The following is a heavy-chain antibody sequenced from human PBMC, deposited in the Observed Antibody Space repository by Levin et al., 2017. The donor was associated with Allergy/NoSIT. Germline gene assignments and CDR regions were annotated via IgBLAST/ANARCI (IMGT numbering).Heavy chain of an antibody. V-gene: IGHV1-8*01. D-gene: IGHD4-17*01. Sequence: AASVKVSCKASGYTFTSYDINWVRQATGQGLEWMGWMNPNSGNTGYAQKFQGRVTMTRNTSISTAYMELSSLRSEDTAVYYCARVGSVTTYLWYFDLWGRGTLVTVSS. J-gene: IGHJ2*01. CDR2: MNPNSGNT. CDR1: GYTFTSYD. CDR3: ARVGSVTTYLWYFDL.